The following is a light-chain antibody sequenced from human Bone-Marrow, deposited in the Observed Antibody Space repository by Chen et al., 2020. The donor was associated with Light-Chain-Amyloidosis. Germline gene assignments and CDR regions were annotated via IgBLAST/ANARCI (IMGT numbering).Light chain of an antibody. J-gene: IGLJ1*01. Sequence: SFVLTQPPSVSLAPGKTAKITCGGTNLGGKAVHWYQQKPGQAPVLVISDESDRPSGIPERFSGSNSGNTATLTSSRVEDGDEADYYCQVWYNTSDHFVCGTGTTVTVL. CDR2: DES. CDR1: NLGGKA. CDR3: QVWYNTSDHFV. V-gene: IGLV3-21*03.